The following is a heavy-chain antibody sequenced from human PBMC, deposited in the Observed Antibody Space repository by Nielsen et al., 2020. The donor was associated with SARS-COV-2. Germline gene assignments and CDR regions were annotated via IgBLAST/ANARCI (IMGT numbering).Heavy chain of an antibody. J-gene: IGHJ3*02. V-gene: IGHV1-69*13. CDR1: GGTFSSYA. CDR2: IIPIFGTA. Sequence: SVKVSCKASGGTFSSYAISWVRQAPGQGLEWMGGIIPIFGTANYAQKFQGRVTITADESTSTAYMELSSLRSEDTAVYYCAAMVRGVIDAFDIWGQGTMVTVSS. CDR3: AAMVRGVIDAFDI. D-gene: IGHD3-10*01.